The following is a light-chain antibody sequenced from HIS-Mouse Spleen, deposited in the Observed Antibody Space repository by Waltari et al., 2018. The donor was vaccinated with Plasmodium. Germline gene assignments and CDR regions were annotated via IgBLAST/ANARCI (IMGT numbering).Light chain of an antibody. CDR2: AAS. J-gene: IGKJ1*01. Sequence: DIQMTQSPSSLSASVGDRVTITCRASQSISSYLNWYQQKPGKAPKLLIYAASSLQSGGPSRFSGSGAGTDFTISISSLQPEDFATYYCQQSYSTWTFGQGTKVEIK. CDR1: QSISSY. CDR3: QQSYSTWT. V-gene: IGKV1-39*01.